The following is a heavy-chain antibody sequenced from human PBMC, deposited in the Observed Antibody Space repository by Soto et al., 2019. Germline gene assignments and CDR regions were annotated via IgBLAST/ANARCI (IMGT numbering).Heavy chain of an antibody. CDR2: IHGGGNK. Sequence: EVQLVESGGTVIQPGESLRLSCAASGLNVNTNYMTWVLQAPGKGLEWLSIIHGGGNKFYSDSVKGRFTISRDTSKNTVYLQMSSLTVDDTAVYYCASGPTLAARLGWNYFDPWGQGTLVTVSS. D-gene: IGHD6-6*01. V-gene: IGHV3-53*01. CDR3: ASGPTLAARLGWNYFDP. J-gene: IGHJ5*02. CDR1: GLNVNTNY.